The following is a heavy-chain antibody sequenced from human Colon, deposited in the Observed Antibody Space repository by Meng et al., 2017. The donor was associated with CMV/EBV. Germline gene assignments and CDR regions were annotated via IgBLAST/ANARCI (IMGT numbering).Heavy chain of an antibody. CDR3: ARDREFFLRGKMDV. D-gene: IGHD3-3*01. J-gene: IGHJ6*02. CDR1: GYTFTGYS. Sequence: ASVKVSCKASGYTFTGYSLHWVRQAPGQGLEWVGSINPKTGVTRFAHAYEARITMTRDTSINTVYMELSSLRSDDTAVYYCARDREFFLRGKMDVWGQGTTVTVSS. CDR2: INPKTGVT. V-gene: IGHV1-2*02.